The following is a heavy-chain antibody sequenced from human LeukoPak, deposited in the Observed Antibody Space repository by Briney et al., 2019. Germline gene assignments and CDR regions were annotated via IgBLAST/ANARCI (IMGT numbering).Heavy chain of an antibody. D-gene: IGHD6-6*01. CDR2: ISGSGGST. J-gene: IGHJ4*02. Sequence: PGGSLRLSCAASGFTFSSYAMSWVRQAPGKGLKWVSAISGSGGSTYYADSVKGRFTISRDNSKNTLYLQMNSLRAEDTAVYYCAKDIEYRSSSFQQEFDYWGQGTLVTVSS. CDR1: GFTFSSYA. CDR3: AKDIEYRSSSFQQEFDY. V-gene: IGHV3-23*01.